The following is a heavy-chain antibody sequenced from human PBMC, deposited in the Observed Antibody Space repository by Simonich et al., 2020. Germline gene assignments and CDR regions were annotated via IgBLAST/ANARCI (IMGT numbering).Heavy chain of an antibody. V-gene: IGHV1-18*01. D-gene: IGHD2-15*01. CDR2: IRANNGNT. Sequence: QVQLVQSGAEVKQPGASVKVSCKASGFTFTSYGISWVRQAHGQGLEWVVRIRANNGNTNYAQKLQGRGTMTTDTSTSTAYMELRSLRSDDTAVYYCARASRGTWWYYYFDYWGQGTLVTVSS. CDR1: GFTFTSYG. CDR3: ARASRGTWWYYYFDY. J-gene: IGHJ4*02.